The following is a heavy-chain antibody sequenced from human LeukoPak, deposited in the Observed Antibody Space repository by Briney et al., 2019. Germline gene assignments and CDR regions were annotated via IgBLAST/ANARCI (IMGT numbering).Heavy chain of an antibody. CDR2: ISGSGGST. V-gene: IGHV3-23*01. CDR3: VRGHDSFDY. Sequence: GGSLRLSCAASGFTFGSYAMSWVRQAPGKGLEWVSAISGSGGSTYYADSVKGRFTISRDNSKNSLYLQMNSLKVEDTAIYYCVRGHDSFDYWGQGTLVTVSS. CDR1: GFTFGSYA. J-gene: IGHJ4*02.